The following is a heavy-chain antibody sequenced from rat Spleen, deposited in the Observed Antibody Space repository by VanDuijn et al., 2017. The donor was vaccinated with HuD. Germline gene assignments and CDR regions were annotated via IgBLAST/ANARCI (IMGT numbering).Heavy chain of an antibody. Sequence: EVQLQESGPGLVKPSQSLSLTCSVTDYSITSSYRWNWIRKFPGNKLDWMGYINSAGSTNYNPSLKSRFSITRDTSKNQFFLQVNSVTTEDTATYYCARSEESTFISFDYWGQGVMVTVSS. CDR2: INSAGST. D-gene: IGHD1-10*01. CDR1: DYSITSSYR. V-gene: IGHV3-3*01. J-gene: IGHJ2*01. CDR3: ARSEESTFISFDY.